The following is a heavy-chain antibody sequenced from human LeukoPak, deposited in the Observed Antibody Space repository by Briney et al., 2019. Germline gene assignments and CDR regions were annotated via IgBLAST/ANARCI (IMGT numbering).Heavy chain of an antibody. V-gene: IGHV4-30-2*01. CDR3: ARKKDYGDYVDY. D-gene: IGHD4-17*01. CDR2: IYHSGNT. Sequence: PSRTLSLTCAVSGASISSGGYSWNWIRLPPGKGLEWIANIYHSGNTYYNPSLRSRVTISVDTSKNQFSLMLSSVTAADTALYYCARKKDYGDYVDYWGQGTLVTVSS. CDR1: GASISSGGYS. J-gene: IGHJ4*02.